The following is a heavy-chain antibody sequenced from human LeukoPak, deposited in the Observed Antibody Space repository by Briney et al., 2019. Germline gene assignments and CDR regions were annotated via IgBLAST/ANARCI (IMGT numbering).Heavy chain of an antibody. CDR2: IYYSGST. V-gene: IGHV4-59*08. D-gene: IGHD6-19*01. CDR1: GGSISSYY. Sequence: SETLSLTCTVSGGSISSYYWSWIRQPPGKGLEWIGYIYYSGSTNHNPSLKSRVTISVDTSKNQFSLKLSSVTAADTAVYYCAAGYSSGWDLNYFDYWGQGTLVTVSS. CDR3: AAGYSSGWDLNYFDY. J-gene: IGHJ4*02.